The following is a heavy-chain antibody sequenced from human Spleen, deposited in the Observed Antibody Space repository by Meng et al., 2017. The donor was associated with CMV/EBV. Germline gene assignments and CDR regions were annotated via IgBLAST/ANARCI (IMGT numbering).Heavy chain of an antibody. D-gene: IGHD7-27*01. Sequence: QVLLVQSGAEVKKPGASVKVSCTTSGYPFSGYYIHWVRQAPGQGLEWVGRIDPHSGDTKKFQDRVTMTTDTSISTAYMELSSLRSDDTAVYYCARGNWGSRYFDLWGRGTLVTVSS. CDR2: IDPHSGDT. CDR1: GYPFSGYY. J-gene: IGHJ2*01. CDR3: ARGNWGSRYFDL. V-gene: IGHV1-2*06.